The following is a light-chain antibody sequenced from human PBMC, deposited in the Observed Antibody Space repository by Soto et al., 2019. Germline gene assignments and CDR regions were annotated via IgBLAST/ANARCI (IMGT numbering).Light chain of an antibody. Sequence: QAVVTQEPSLTVSPGGTVTLTCASSTGAVTSGYYPNWFQQKPGQAPRAVIYSTSNKYSWTPARFSGSTRGGKAALTLSGVQPEDEAEYYCLLYYGGQLGVFGGGTKLTVL. V-gene: IGLV7-43*01. CDR1: TGAVTSGYY. J-gene: IGLJ2*01. CDR2: STS. CDR3: LLYYGGQLGV.